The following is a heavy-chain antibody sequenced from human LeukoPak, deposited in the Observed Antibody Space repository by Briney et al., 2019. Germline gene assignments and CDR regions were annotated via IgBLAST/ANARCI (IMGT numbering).Heavy chain of an antibody. J-gene: IGHJ3*02. CDR2: MNPSSGNT. Sequence: ASVKVSCKASGYTFTGYDTNWVRQATGQGLEWMGWMNPSSGNTGYVQKFQGRVTMTRNTSISTAYMKLSSLRSEDTAVYYCARGIISDDAFDIWGQGTIVTVSS. CDR3: ARGIISDDAFDI. V-gene: IGHV1-8*01. CDR1: GYTFTGYD.